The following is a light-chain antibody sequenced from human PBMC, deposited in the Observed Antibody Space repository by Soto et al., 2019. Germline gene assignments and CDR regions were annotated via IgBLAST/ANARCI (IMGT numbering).Light chain of an antibody. J-gene: IGKJ4*01. CDR1: QSVSNN. Sequence: DIVMTQSPATLSVSPGEGATLSCRASQSVSNNLAGYQQKPGQAPRLLIFGASTSATGIPARFSGSGSGTEFTLTISSLQSEDCAVYYCQQYNNWPPLTFGGGTKVEIK. CDR2: GAS. CDR3: QQYNNWPPLT. V-gene: IGKV3-15*01.